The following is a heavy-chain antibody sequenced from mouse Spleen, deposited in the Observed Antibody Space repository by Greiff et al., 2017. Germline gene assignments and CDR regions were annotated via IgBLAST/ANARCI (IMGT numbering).Heavy chain of an antibody. V-gene: IGHV1-50*01. D-gene: IGHD2-1*01. CDR3: ARGMGNYPAWFAY. Sequence: QVQLKEPGAELVKPGASVKLSCKASGYTFTSYWMQWVKQRPGQGLEWIGEIDPSDSDTNYKQKFKGKATLTVDTSSSTAYMQLSSLTSEDSAVYYCARGMGNYPAWFAYWGQGTLVTVSA. CDR2: IDPSDSDT. J-gene: IGHJ3*01. CDR1: GYTFTSYW.